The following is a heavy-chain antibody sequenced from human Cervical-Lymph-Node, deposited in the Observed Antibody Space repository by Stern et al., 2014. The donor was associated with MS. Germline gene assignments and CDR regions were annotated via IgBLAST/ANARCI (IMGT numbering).Heavy chain of an antibody. V-gene: IGHV1-69*06. CDR1: GGTLNGYS. CDR2: IIPIFGTP. J-gene: IGHJ4*02. CDR3: AKDRRGLGGAFDY. Sequence: QVQLVQSGPEVKKPGSSVQVSCTASGGTLNGYSIDWVRQAPGQGLEWMGGIIPIFGTPNYAQRFKGRITMTADKSTSTFYMELSSLRSEDTAVYYCAKDRRGLGGAFDYWGQGALVTVSS. D-gene: IGHD1-26*01.